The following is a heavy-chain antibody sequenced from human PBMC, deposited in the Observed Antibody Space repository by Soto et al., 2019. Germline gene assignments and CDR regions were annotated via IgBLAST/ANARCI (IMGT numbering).Heavy chain of an antibody. CDR2: IATYNSNK. V-gene: IGHV1-18*01. J-gene: IGHJ5*02. Sequence: HLVQSGPEVKKPGASVTVSCKTSGDTFTNFGLSWVRQDPGQGLEWMGWIATYNSNKNYAQKFQGRLTLTTDTSTSTGYMELKSLEYDDTDVYYCARVLRGVVNWFDPWGQGTLVTVSS. CDR3: ARVLRGVVNWFDP. CDR1: GDTFTNFG. D-gene: IGHD3-10*01.